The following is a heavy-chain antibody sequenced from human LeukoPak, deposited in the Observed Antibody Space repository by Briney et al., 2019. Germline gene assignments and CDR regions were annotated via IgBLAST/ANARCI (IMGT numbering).Heavy chain of an antibody. CDR3: AKEGAYPIITYDS. D-gene: IGHD3-10*01. CDR2: IKRDGNEK. Sequence: GGSLRLSCAASGFTLSSYWMNWVRQAPGKGLEWVANIKRDGNEKNYVDSVKGRFSISRDNDKNSLYLQMDSLRAEDTAVYYCAKEGAYPIITYDSWGQGALVTVSS. CDR1: GFTLSSYW. J-gene: IGHJ5*01. V-gene: IGHV3-7*01.